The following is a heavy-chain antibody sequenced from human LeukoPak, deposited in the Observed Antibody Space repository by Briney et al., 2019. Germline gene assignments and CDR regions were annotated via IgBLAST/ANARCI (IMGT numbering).Heavy chain of an antibody. CDR3: ARAFGGASSIDY. V-gene: IGHV4-4*08. Sequence: SETLSLTCTVSGGSISSYYWSWIRQPPGKGLEWIGYIYTSGSTNYNPSLKSRVTISVDTSKNQFSLKLSSVTAADTAVYYCARAFGGASSIDYWGQGTLVTVSS. CDR2: IYTSGST. D-gene: IGHD3-16*01. J-gene: IGHJ4*02. CDR1: GGSISSYY.